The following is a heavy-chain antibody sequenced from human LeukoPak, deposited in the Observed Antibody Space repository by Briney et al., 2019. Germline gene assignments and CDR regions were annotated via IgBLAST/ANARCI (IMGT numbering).Heavy chain of an antibody. CDR2: ISSRSSYI. D-gene: IGHD2-2*01. CDR1: GFTFSSYS. V-gene: IGHV3-21*01. J-gene: IGHJ5*02. Sequence: PGGSLRLSCAASGFTFSSYSMNWVRQAPGKGLEWVSSISSRSSYIYYADSVKGRFTISRDNAKNSLYLQMNSLRAEDTAVYYCARDVWDIVVETGSFDPWGQGTLVTVSS. CDR3: ARDVWDIVVETGSFDP.